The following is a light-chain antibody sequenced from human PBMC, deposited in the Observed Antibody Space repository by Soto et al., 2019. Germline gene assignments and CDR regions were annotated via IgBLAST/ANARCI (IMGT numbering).Light chain of an antibody. V-gene: IGKV3D-7*01. Sequence: EIVMTQSPATLSVSPGERATLSCRASQSIDSNYLSWYQQKPGQAPRLIISGASTRATGTPARFSGSGSGTDFTLTISSLQPEDFAVYYCQQDYNLPFTFGQGTRLEI. CDR3: QQDYNLPFT. CDR2: GAS. J-gene: IGKJ5*01. CDR1: QSIDSNY.